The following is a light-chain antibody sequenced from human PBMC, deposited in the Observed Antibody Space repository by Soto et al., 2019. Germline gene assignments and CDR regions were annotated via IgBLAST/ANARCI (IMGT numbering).Light chain of an antibody. CDR1: SSNIGSNT. V-gene: IGLV1-44*01. J-gene: IGLJ1*01. Sequence: VLTQPPSASGTPGQRVTISCSGSSSNIGSNTVNWYQQLPGTAPKLLIYSNNQRPSGVPDRFSGSKSGTSASLAISGLQSEDEADYYCAAWDDSLNGFYVFGTGTKV. CDR3: AAWDDSLNGFYV. CDR2: SNN.